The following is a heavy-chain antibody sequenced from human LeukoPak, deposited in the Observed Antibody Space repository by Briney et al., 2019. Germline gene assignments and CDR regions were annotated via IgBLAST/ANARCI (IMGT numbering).Heavy chain of an antibody. D-gene: IGHD3-16*01. CDR2: ISESGGST. J-gene: IGHJ4*02. Sequence: PGGSLRLSCAASGFTFSSYAMAWVRQAPGKGLEWVSSISESGGSTFYADSVKGQFTVSRDNSKNTVYLQMNSLRAEDTAVYYCAKDRLRGAGGYLGQGTLVTVSS. V-gene: IGHV3-23*01. CDR1: GFTFSSYA. CDR3: AKDRLRGAGGY.